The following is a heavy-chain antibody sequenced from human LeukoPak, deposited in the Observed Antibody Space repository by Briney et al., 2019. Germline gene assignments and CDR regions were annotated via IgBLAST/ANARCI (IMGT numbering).Heavy chain of an antibody. CDR1: GGSFSSYY. CDR2: INHSGST. V-gene: IGHV4-34*01. J-gene: IGHJ5*02. CDR3: ARPRGYSYGGFDP. Sequence: PSETLSLTCAVYGGSFSSYYWSWIRQPPGKGLEWIGEINHSGSTNYNPSLKSRVTISVDTSKNQFSLKLSSVTAADTAVYYCARPRGYSYGGFDPWGQGTLVTVSS. D-gene: IGHD5-18*01.